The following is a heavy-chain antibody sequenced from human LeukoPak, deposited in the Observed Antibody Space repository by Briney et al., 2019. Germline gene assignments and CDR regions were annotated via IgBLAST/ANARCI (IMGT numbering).Heavy chain of an antibody. CDR3: ARLKKWLTMVRGAPDY. Sequence: PSETLSLTCTVYGGSISSSSYYWSWIRQPPGKGLEGIVSICYSGSTYYNPSLKIRITISVDTSKNKYYLPLSSVTVADTAVYYCARLKKWLTMVRGAPDYWGQGTLVTVSS. V-gene: IGHV4-39*01. D-gene: IGHD3-10*01. CDR2: ICYSGST. J-gene: IGHJ4*02. CDR1: GGSISSSSYY.